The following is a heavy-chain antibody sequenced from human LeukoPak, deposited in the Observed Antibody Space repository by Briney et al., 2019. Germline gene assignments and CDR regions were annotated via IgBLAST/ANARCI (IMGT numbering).Heavy chain of an antibody. V-gene: IGHV3-23*01. CDR2: ISGSGGTT. CDR1: GFTFRSYA. Sequence: GGSLRLSCAASGFTFRSYAMSWVRQAPGKGLEWVSVISGSGGTTYYADSVKGRFTISRDISKNTLYLQMNSLRAEDTAVYYCAKDRGNFEYSFGYWGQGTRVTVSS. D-gene: IGHD1-7*01. J-gene: IGHJ4*02. CDR3: AKDRGNFEYSFGY.